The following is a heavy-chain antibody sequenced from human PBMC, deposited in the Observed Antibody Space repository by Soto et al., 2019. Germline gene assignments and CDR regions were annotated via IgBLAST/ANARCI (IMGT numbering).Heavy chain of an antibody. Sequence: QVQLVESGGGVVQPGRSLRLSCAASGFTFSSYAMHWVRQAPGKGLEWVAVISYDGINKYYADSVKGRFTISRDNSRNTLYLQMSRLRAEDTAVNYCARDPVDCISTSCYGPGYYGMDVWGQGATVTVSS. CDR3: ARDPVDCISTSCYGPGYYGMDV. CDR2: ISYDGINK. V-gene: IGHV3-30-3*01. J-gene: IGHJ6*02. CDR1: GFTFSSYA. D-gene: IGHD2-2*01.